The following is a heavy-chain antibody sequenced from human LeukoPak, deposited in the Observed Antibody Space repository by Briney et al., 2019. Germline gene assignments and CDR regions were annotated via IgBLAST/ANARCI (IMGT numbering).Heavy chain of an antibody. CDR2: VNPAGGST. Sequence: ASVKVSCKTSGYTFIEYYLHWVRQTPGQAFEYMGIVNPAGGSTSYHHNFQGRVTMTREAPTTTIYMELRNLTSDDTAVYYCARGPDYYDSSGYFDYWGQGTLVTVSS. CDR1: GYTFIEYY. D-gene: IGHD3-22*01. CDR3: ARGPDYYDSSGYFDY. V-gene: IGHV1-46*01. J-gene: IGHJ4*02.